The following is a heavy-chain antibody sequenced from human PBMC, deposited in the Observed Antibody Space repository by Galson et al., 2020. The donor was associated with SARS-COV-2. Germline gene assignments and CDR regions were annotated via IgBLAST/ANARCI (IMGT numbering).Heavy chain of an antibody. CDR2: ISGSGANT. D-gene: IGHD2-15*01. CDR1: GFTFSDYA. Sequence: GESLKISCGGSGFTFSDYAMIWVRQAPGKGLEWVAAISGSGANTYYADSVEGRFTVSRDKSSDTVYLQMNSLRAEDTALYYCAKANIVVVVGAAPFHYWGQGTLVTVSS. CDR3: AKANIVVVVGAAPFHY. V-gene: IGHV3-23*01. J-gene: IGHJ4*02.